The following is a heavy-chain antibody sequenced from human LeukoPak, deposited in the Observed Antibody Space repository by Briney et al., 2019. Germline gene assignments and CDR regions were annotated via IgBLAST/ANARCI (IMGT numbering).Heavy chain of an antibody. CDR3: AKDHSGSYYPEYYFDY. D-gene: IGHD1-26*01. CDR1: GFTFSSYG. CDR2: IWYDGSNK. Sequence: GGSLRLSCAASGFTFSSYGMHWVRQAPGKGLEWVAVIWYDGSNKYYADSVKGRFTISRDNSKNTLYLQVNSLRAEDTAVYYCAKDHSGSYYPEYYFDYWGQGTLVTVSS. J-gene: IGHJ4*02. V-gene: IGHV3-33*06.